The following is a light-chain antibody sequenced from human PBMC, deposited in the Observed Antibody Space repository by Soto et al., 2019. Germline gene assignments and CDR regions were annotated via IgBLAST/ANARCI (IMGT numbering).Light chain of an antibody. CDR2: DSY. CDR3: QQRSSWQIT. J-gene: IGKJ5*01. CDR1: QSVTSY. V-gene: IGKV3-11*01. Sequence: IVLTQSPADLAFSPCKRTTISCRARQSVTSYLAWYQQRPGQAPRLLIYDSYRRATGIQARFSGSGSGADFTLTIRSIEPEEFAVYYCQQRSSWQITVGKRTRLEIK.